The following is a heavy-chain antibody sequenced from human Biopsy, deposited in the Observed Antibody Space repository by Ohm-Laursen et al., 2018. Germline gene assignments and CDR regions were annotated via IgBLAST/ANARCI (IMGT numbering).Heavy chain of an antibody. CDR1: GGSISSGGSY. CDR3: ARGDYFDSNGYFWFDP. CDR2: IFNSANT. D-gene: IGHD3-22*01. Sequence: SQTLSLTCTVSGGSISSGGSYWSWIRPRPGKGLEWIGYIFNSANTYYNPSLKNLITISGDTSKNQLSLKLNSVTAADTAVYYCARGDYFDSNGYFWFDPWGQGTLVTVSS. V-gene: IGHV4-31*01. J-gene: IGHJ5*02.